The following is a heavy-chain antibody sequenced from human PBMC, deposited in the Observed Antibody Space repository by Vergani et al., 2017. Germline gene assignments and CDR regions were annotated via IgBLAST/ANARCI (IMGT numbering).Heavy chain of an antibody. V-gene: IGHV3-48*04. Sequence: EVQLVESGGGLIQPGGSLRLSCAASGFTFSSYSMNWVRQAPGKGLEWVSYISSSSSTIYYADSVKGRFTISRDNAKNSLYLQMNSLRAEDTAVYYCAGDECSSTSCTSDAFDIWGQGTMVTVSS. CDR2: ISSSSSTI. D-gene: IGHD2-2*01. CDR1: GFTFSSYS. CDR3: AGDECSSTSCTSDAFDI. J-gene: IGHJ3*02.